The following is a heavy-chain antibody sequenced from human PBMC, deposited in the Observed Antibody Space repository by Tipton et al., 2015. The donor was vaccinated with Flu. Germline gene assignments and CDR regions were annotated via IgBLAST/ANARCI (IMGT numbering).Heavy chain of an antibody. D-gene: IGHD2-21*02. CDR3: ARDDVLGYCGGNCYVGPLVGPVGTNYYYGLDV. CDR2: ILPIFGTA. CDR1: GGTFSNYP. J-gene: IGHJ6*02. V-gene: IGHV1-69*01. Sequence: QVQLVQSGAEVKKPGSSVKVSCKTSGGTFSNYPITWLRQVPGQGFEWMGGILPIFGTADYAQKFQGRVTITADESTRTAYMELSSLRSEDTAVYYCARDDVLGYCGGNCYVGPLVGPVGTNYYYGLDVWGQGTTVIVSS.